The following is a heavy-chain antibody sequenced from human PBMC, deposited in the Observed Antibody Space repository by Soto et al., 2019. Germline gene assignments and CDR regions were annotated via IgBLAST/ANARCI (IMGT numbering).Heavy chain of an antibody. D-gene: IGHD3-10*01. CDR3: ARDPQGLWFGERPADY. CDR2: ISAYNGNT. Sequence: VSVKVCCKACRYTFTSYGISWVRHAPGQGLEWMGWISAYNGNTNYAQKLQGRVTMTTDTSTRTAYMELRSLRSDDTAVYYCARDPQGLWFGERPADYWGQGTLVTVSS. CDR1: RYTFTSYG. J-gene: IGHJ4*02. V-gene: IGHV1-18*01.